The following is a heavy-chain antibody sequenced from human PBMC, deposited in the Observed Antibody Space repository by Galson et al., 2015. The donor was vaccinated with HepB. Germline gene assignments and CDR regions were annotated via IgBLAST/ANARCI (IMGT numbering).Heavy chain of an antibody. J-gene: IGHJ3*02. Sequence: LSLTCAVYGGSFSGYYWSWIRQPPGKGLEWSGEINHSGRTNYNPSFKNRVTISVDTSNNQFSLKLSSVTAADTAVYYCARVANQQWLDVFDIWGQGTMVTVSS. CDR2: INHSGRT. CDR1: GGSFSGYY. CDR3: ARVANQQWLDVFDI. V-gene: IGHV4-34*01. D-gene: IGHD6-19*01.